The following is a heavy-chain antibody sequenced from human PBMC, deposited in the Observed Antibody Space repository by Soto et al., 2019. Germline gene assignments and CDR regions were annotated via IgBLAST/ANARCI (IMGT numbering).Heavy chain of an antibody. Sequence: GGSLRLSCAASGFTFSSYAMSWVRQAPGKGLEWVSAISGSGGSTYYADSVKGRFTISRDNSKNTLYLQMNSLRAEDTAVYYCAKYSSYGPDHYYGMDVWGQGTTVTVSS. CDR1: GFTFSSYA. CDR3: AKYSSYGPDHYYGMDV. J-gene: IGHJ6*02. CDR2: ISGSGGST. D-gene: IGHD6-6*01. V-gene: IGHV3-23*01.